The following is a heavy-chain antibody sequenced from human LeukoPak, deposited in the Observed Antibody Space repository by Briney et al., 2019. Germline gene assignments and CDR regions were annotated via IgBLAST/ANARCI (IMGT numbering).Heavy chain of an antibody. V-gene: IGHV3-43*02. CDR1: GLPIADFA. D-gene: IGHD2-8*01. Sequence: PGGSLRLSCVASGLPIADFAMHWVRQAPGKGLEWVSLISGDGVSTFYADSVKGRFTISRDNAKNSLYLQMNSLRVEDTAIYYCARENGLDYWGQGTLVTVSS. CDR3: ARENGLDY. J-gene: IGHJ4*02. CDR2: ISGDGVST.